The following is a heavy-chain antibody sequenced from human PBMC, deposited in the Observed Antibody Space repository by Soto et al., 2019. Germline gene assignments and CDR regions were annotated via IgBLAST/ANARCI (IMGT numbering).Heavy chain of an antibody. J-gene: IGHJ4*02. Sequence: VGSLRLSWAASGFTFSSYARHWVRQAPGKGLEWVAVISYDGSNKYYADSVKGRFTISRDNSKNTLYLQMNSLRAEDTAVYYCASLGDSSSSGGVRLDYSGQGPLVTVSS. D-gene: IGHD6-6*01. CDR2: ISYDGSNK. CDR3: ASLGDSSSSGGVRLDY. V-gene: IGHV3-30-3*01. CDR1: GFTFSSYA.